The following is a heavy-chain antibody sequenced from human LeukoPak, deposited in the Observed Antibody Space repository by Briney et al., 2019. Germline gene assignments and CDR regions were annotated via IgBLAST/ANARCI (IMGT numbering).Heavy chain of an antibody. J-gene: IGHJ5*02. CDR3: ARGRAESTTPIGGWFDP. CDR1: GYTFTGYY. CDR2: INPNSGGT. V-gene: IGHV1-2*02. Sequence: GASVKVSCKASGYTFTGYYIHWVRQAPGQGLEWMGWINPNSGGTNYAQKLQGRVTMTRDTSISTAYMELSTLRFDDTAVYYCARGRAESTTPIGGWFDPWGQGTLVTVSS. D-gene: IGHD2-2*01.